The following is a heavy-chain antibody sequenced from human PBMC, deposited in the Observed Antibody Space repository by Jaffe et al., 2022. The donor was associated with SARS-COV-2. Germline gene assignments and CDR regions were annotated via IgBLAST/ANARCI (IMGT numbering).Heavy chain of an antibody. CDR3: AKDWEGDKD. J-gene: IGHJ4*02. D-gene: IGHD1-26*01. CDR2: ISYDGSNK. CDR1: GFTFSSYG. Sequence: QVQLVESGGGVVQPGRSLRLSCAASGFTFSSYGMHWVRQAPGKGLEWVAVISYDGSNKYYADSVKGRFTISRDNSKNTLYLQMNSLRAEDTAVYYCAKDWEGDKDWGQGTLVTVSS. V-gene: IGHV3-30*18.